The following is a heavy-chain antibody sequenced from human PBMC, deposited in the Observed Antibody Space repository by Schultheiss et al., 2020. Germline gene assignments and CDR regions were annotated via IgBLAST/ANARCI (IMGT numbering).Heavy chain of an antibody. CDR2: ISYDGSNK. D-gene: IGHD3-3*01. CDR3: ARDRKQDDFWRDPYYFDY. CDR1: GFTFSSYA. J-gene: IGHJ4*02. V-gene: IGHV3-30*04. Sequence: GGSLRLSCAASGFTFSSYAMHWVRQAPGKGLEWVAVISYDGSNKYYADSVKGRFTISRDNSKNTLYLQMNSLRAEDTAVYYCARDRKQDDFWRDPYYFDYWGQGTLVTVSS.